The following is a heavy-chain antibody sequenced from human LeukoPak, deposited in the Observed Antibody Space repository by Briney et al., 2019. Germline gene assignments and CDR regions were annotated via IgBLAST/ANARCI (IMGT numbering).Heavy chain of an antibody. CDR1: GFTFNDYV. D-gene: IGHD1-14*01. CDR3: AKESPYRAPTRTYYFDF. CDR2: ISGSGKNT. Sequence: GGSLRLSCAASGFTFNDYVMHWVRQAPGKGLQWVASISGSGKNTYYADSMKGRFTISRDNSKNTLYLQMKSLRAEDTALYYCAKESPYRAPTRTYYFDFWGQGTLVTVSS. J-gene: IGHJ4*02. V-gene: IGHV3-23*01.